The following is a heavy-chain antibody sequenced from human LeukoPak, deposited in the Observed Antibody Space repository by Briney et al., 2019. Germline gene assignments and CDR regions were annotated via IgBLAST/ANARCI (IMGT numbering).Heavy chain of an antibody. CDR2: ITGDGAGT. CDR3: AKEGPIAVANYFDY. D-gene: IGHD6-19*01. CDR1: GFSFDDYA. Sequence: GGSLRLSCEASGFSFDDYAMHWVRQAPGKGLEWVSLITGDGAGTYYADSVKGRFTISRDNSKNSLYLQMNGLRTEDTALYYCAKEGPIAVANYFDYWGRGTLVTVSS. J-gene: IGHJ4*02. V-gene: IGHV3-43*02.